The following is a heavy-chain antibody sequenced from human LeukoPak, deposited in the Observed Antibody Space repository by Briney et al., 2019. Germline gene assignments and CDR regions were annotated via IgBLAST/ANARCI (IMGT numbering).Heavy chain of an antibody. D-gene: IGHD3-16*02. Sequence: ASVKVSCKASGYTFSDYYMHWVRQAPGQELEWMGWINPDSGGTKYAQKFQDRVTMTSDTSISTAYMELRSLRSDDTAVYYCARENYDYVWGSYRYDDYWGQGTLVTVSS. CDR1: GYTFSDYY. CDR2: INPDSGGT. CDR3: ARENYDYVWGSYRYDDY. J-gene: IGHJ4*02. V-gene: IGHV1-2*02.